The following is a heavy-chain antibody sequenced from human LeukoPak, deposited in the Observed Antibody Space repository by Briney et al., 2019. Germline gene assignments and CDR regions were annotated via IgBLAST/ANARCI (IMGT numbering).Heavy chain of an antibody. Sequence: PGGSLRLSCAASGFTFSSYGMHWVRQAPGKGLEWVAVISYDGSNKYYADSVKGRFTISRDNAKTSLYLQMNSLRAEDTAVYYCARGKAGPYYFDYWGQGTLVTVSS. D-gene: IGHD3-10*01. CDR2: ISYDGSNK. V-gene: IGHV3-30*03. CDR1: GFTFSSYG. CDR3: ARGKAGPYYFDY. J-gene: IGHJ4*02.